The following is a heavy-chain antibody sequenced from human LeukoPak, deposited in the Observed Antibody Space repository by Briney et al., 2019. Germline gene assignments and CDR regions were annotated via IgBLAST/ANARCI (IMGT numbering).Heavy chain of an antibody. CDR1: GFTFSSYW. V-gene: IGHV3-21*01. CDR2: ISSSSSYI. J-gene: IGHJ4*02. Sequence: GGSLRLSCAASGFTFSSYWMSWVRQAPGKGLEWVSSISSSSSYIYYADSVKGRFTISRDNAKNSLYLQMNSLRAEDTAVYYCARDRLGILGATYEFDYWGQGTLVTVSS. D-gene: IGHD1-26*01. CDR3: ARDRLGILGATYEFDY.